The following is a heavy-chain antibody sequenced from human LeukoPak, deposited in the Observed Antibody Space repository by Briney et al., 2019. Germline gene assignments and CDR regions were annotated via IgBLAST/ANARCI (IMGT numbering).Heavy chain of an antibody. CDR1: GYSFTSYW. D-gene: IGHD3-3*01. CDR2: IYPGDSDT. CDR3: ARHFSSYYDFWSGYYMDV. V-gene: IGHV5-51*01. J-gene: IGHJ6*02. Sequence: GESLKISCKGSGYSFTSYWIGWVRQMPGKGLEWMGIIYPGDSDTRYSPSFQGQVTTSADKSISTAYLQWSSLKASDTAMYYCARHFSSYYDFWSGYYMDVWGQGTTVTVSS.